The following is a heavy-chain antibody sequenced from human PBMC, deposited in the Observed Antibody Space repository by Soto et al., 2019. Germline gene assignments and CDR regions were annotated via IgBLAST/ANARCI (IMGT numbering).Heavy chain of an antibody. CDR2: IYYSGST. J-gene: IGHJ5*02. Sequence: SETLSLTCTVSGGSISSGGYYWSWIRQHPGKGLEWIGYIYYSGSTYYNPSLKSRVTISVDTSKNQFSLKLSSVTAADTAVYYCARAGSTVVPAAMLNWFDPWGQGTLVTVSS. CDR1: GGSISSGGYY. D-gene: IGHD2-2*01. CDR3: ARAGSTVVPAAMLNWFDP. V-gene: IGHV4-31*03.